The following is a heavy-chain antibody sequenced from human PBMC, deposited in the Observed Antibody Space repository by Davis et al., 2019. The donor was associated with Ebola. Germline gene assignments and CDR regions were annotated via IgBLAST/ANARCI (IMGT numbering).Heavy chain of an antibody. Sequence: MPSETLSLTCTVSGASITAYYWSWIRQPPGKGLEWIGYIYYSGNTKFNPSLKGRVTISVDTSKNQFSLNLDSMTAADTAVYYCARGQRGYSFWGRGTLVIVSS. CDR2: IYYSGNT. V-gene: IGHV4-59*01. CDR3: ARGQRGYSF. J-gene: IGHJ4*02. CDR1: GASITAYY. D-gene: IGHD5-18*01.